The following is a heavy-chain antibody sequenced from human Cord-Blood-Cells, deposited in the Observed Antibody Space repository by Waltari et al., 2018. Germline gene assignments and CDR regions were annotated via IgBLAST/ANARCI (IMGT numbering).Heavy chain of an antibody. CDR3: AREVPGIAAVDALDI. CDR2: ISSSGSTL. J-gene: IGHJ3*02. V-gene: IGHV3-48*03. Sequence: VQLVESGGGLVQPGRSLRLSCAASGFTFSSYELNWVRQAPGKGLEWVSYISSSGSTLYYAESVKGRFTISRDNAKNTLELQMTSMRAEDTAVNDFAREVPGIAAVDALDIWGQETMVTVSS. CDR1: GFTFSSYE. D-gene: IGHD6-13*01.